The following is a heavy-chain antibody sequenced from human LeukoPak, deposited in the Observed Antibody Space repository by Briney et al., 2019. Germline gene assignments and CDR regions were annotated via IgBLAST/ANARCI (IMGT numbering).Heavy chain of an antibody. Sequence: SETLSLTCSVSGVTISSYYWSWIRQPPGKGLVWIGYIYYSGSTNYNPSLRSRVTISVDTSKNQFSLKLSSVTAADTAVYYCARSGVGPPVTESFDYWGQGTLVIVFS. V-gene: IGHV4-59*01. CDR3: ARSGVGPPVTESFDY. J-gene: IGHJ4*02. D-gene: IGHD3-10*01. CDR1: GVTISSYY. CDR2: IYYSGST.